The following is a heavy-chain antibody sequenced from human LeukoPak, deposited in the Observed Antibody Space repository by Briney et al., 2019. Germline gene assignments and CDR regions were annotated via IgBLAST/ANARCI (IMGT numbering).Heavy chain of an antibody. V-gene: IGHV1-18*01. CDR1: GGTFSSYA. J-gene: IGHJ6*03. CDR2: ISAYNGNT. Sequence: GASVKVSCKASGGTFSSYAISWVRQAPGQGLEWMGWISAYNGNTNYAQKLQGRVTMTTDTSTSTAYMELRSLRSDDTAVYYCATGRADYYYYMDVWGKGTTVTVSS. CDR3: ATGRADYYYYMDV.